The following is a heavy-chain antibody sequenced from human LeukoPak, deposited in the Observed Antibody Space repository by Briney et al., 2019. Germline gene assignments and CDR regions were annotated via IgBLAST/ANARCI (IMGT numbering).Heavy chain of an antibody. CDR1: GFTFDDYA. CDR3: AKSGHSGYDFGYYFDY. CDR2: ISWNSGSI. Sequence: GGSLRLSCAASGFTFDDYAMHWVRQAPGKGLEWVSGISWNSGSIGYADSVKGRFTISRDNSKNTLYLQMNSLRAEDTAVYYCAKSGHSGYDFGYYFDYWGQGTLVTVSS. D-gene: IGHD5-12*01. J-gene: IGHJ4*02. V-gene: IGHV3-9*01.